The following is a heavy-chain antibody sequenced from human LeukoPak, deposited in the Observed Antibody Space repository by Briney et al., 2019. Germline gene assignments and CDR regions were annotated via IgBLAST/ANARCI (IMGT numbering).Heavy chain of an antibody. CDR3: ARKGLIAAAAYAFDI. V-gene: IGHV1-46*01. Sequence: ASVKVSCKVSGYTLTELSMHWVRQAPGQGLEWMGIINPSGGSTSYAQKFQGRVTMTRDTSTSTVYMELSSLRSEDTAVYYCARKGLIAAAAYAFDIWGQGTMVTVSS. CDR2: INPSGGST. J-gene: IGHJ3*02. D-gene: IGHD6-13*01. CDR1: GYTLTELS.